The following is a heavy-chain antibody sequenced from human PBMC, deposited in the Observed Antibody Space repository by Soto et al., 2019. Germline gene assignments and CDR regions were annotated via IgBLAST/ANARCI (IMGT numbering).Heavy chain of an antibody. J-gene: IGHJ6*02. V-gene: IGHV1-18*04. D-gene: IGHD5-12*01. CDR3: ARYSGYDTIHYPYYGMHV. CDR2: ISAYNGNT. CDR1: GDTFTSYG. Sequence: GASVKVSRKACGDTFTSYGISWVRQAPGQGLEWMGWISAYNGNTNYAQKLQGRVTMTTDTSTSTAYMELRSLRSDDTAVYYCARYSGYDTIHYPYYGMHVWGQATTVTVSS.